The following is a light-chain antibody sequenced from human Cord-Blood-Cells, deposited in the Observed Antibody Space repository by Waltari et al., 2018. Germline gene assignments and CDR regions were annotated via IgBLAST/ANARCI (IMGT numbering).Light chain of an antibody. CDR1: QSISSW. J-gene: IGKJ2*03. Sequence: DIQMTKSPSTLSASVGDRVTITCRASQSISSWLAWYQQKPGKAPKLLIYKASSLESGVPSRFSRSGSGTEFTLTISSLQPDDFATYYCQQYNSYSPYSFGQGTKLEIK. CDR3: QQYNSYSPYS. V-gene: IGKV1-5*03. CDR2: KAS.